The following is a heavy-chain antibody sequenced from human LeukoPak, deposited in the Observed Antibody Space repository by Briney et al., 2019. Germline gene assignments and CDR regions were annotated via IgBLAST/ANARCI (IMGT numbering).Heavy chain of an antibody. CDR3: TRAVAGHPD. CDR2: INHSGYT. V-gene: IGHV4-34*01. D-gene: IGHD6-19*01. J-gene: IGHJ4*02. Sequence: SETLSLTRAVSGVPFSNYYWSWVRQSPRQGLEWIREINHSGYTNYNPSLKSRVTMSIDTSKNQFSLILTSVTAADAGVYYCTRAVAGHPDWGQGTLVTVSS. CDR1: GVPFSNYY.